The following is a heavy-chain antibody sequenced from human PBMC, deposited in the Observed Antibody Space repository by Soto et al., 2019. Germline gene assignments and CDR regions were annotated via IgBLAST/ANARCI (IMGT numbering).Heavy chain of an antibody. V-gene: IGHV2-5*01. CDR1: AFSLTTSGVG. CDR2: IYWNDDK. Sequence: VSGPTLVNPTQTLTLTCTFSAFSLTTSGVGVAWIRQPPGRALEWLALIYWNDDKRYSPSLKTRLTITKDTSKNQVVLTMTNMDPVDTATYYCARSAAPGNYYYYAMDVWGQGTTVTVSS. J-gene: IGHJ6*02. D-gene: IGHD6-13*01. CDR3: ARSAAPGNYYYYAMDV.